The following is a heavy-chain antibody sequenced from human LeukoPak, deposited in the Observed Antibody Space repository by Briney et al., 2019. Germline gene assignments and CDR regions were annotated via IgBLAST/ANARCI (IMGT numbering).Heavy chain of an antibody. V-gene: IGHV3-33*01. CDR3: ARFRYSSPFDY. J-gene: IGHJ4*02. Sequence: GGSLRLSCAASGFTFSSYGMHWVRQAPGKGLEWVAVIWYDGSNKYYADPVKGRFTISRDNSKNTLYLQMNSLRAEDTAVYYCARFRYSSPFDYWGQGTLVTVSS. D-gene: IGHD6-13*01. CDR2: IWYDGSNK. CDR1: GFTFSSYG.